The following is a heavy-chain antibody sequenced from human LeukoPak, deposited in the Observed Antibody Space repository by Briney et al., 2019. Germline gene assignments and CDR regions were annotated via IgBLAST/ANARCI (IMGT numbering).Heavy chain of an antibody. Sequence: TGGSLRPSCAASGFTVSSNYMSWVRQAPGKGLEWVSVIYSGGSTYYADSVKGRFTISRDNSKNTLYLQMNSLRAEDTAVYYCASNPSYYYDSSGYLGDWGQGTLVTVSS. CDR3: ASNPSYYYDSSGYLGD. J-gene: IGHJ4*02. D-gene: IGHD3-22*01. CDR1: GFTVSSNY. CDR2: IYSGGST. V-gene: IGHV3-53*01.